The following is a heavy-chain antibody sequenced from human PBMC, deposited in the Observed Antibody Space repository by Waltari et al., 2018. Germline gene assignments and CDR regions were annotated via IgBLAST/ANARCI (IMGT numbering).Heavy chain of an antibody. Sequence: QVQLVESGGGVVQPGRSLRLSCAASGFTFSSYGLHWVRQAPGKGLEWVAVIWYDGSNKYYSDSVKGRFTISRDNSKNTLYLQMNSLRAEDTAVYYCARDILSSLGAFDIWGQGTMVTVSS. V-gene: IGHV3-33*01. CDR3: ARDILSSLGAFDI. CDR1: GFTFSSYG. D-gene: IGHD3-9*01. J-gene: IGHJ3*02. CDR2: IWYDGSNK.